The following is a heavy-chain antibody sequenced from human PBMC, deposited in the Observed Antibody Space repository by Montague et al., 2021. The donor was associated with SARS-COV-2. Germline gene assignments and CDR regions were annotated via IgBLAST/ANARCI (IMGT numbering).Heavy chain of an antibody. D-gene: IGHD3-16*01. CDR1: GGSITSYY. J-gene: IGHJ4*02. Sequence: SETLSLTCSISGGSITSYYWSWVRQPAGKGLEWIGNIYASGSTNYSPSLKSRVRLSIDNPKNQFSLKLESLTAADTAVYYCVREGGNWYYFDYWGQGALVTVSS. CDR3: VREGGNWYYFDY. CDR2: IYASGST. V-gene: IGHV4-4*07.